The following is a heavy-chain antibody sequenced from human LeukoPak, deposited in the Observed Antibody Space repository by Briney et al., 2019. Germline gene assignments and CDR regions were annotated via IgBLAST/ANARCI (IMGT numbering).Heavy chain of an antibody. CDR2: INHSGST. Sequence: SETLSLTCAVYGGSFSTDYWSWIRQPPGKGLEWIGEINHSGSTNYAPSLKSRVTISVDKSKNQFSLKLSSVTAADTAVYYCARDGYYDSSGKTRRNRDAFDIWGQGTMVTVSS. CDR3: ARDGYYDSSGKTRRNRDAFDI. D-gene: IGHD3-22*01. J-gene: IGHJ3*02. V-gene: IGHV4-34*01. CDR1: GGSFSTDY.